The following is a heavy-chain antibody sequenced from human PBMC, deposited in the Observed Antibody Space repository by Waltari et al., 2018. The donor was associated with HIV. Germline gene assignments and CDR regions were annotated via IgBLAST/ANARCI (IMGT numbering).Heavy chain of an antibody. J-gene: IGHJ4*02. D-gene: IGHD2-8*01. V-gene: IGHV3-15*01. CDR3: TTARMKNLDY. Sequence: EVQLVESGGGLVKPGGSLRLSCAASGFTFSNAWMSWVRQAPGKGLEWVGRIKRKTDGGTTDYAAPVKGRFTISRDDSKNTLYLQMNSLKTEDTAVYYCTTARMKNLDYWGQGTLVTVSS. CDR2: IKRKTDGGTT. CDR1: GFTFSNAW.